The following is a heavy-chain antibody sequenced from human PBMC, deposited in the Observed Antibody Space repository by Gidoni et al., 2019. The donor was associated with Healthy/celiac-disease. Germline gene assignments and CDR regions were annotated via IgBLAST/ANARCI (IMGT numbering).Heavy chain of an antibody. V-gene: IGHV3-30*18. CDR1: GFTCSRYG. Sequence: QVQLLESGGGVVQPGRSLRLSCAAPGFTCSRYGMHWVRKAPGQGLEWVAVISYDGSNKYYTDCVKGRFTISRDNSKNTLYLQMNSLRAEDTAVYYCAKDSSGWSEYFQHWGQGTLVTVSS. CDR3: AKDSSGWSEYFQH. J-gene: IGHJ1*01. D-gene: IGHD6-19*01. CDR2: ISYDGSNK.